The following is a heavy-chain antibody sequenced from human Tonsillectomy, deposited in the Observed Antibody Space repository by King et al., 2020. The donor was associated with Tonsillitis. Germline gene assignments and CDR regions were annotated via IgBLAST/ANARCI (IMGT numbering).Heavy chain of an antibody. CDR2: IIPIFGTA. D-gene: IGHD3-22*01. CDR1: GGTFSSYA. J-gene: IGHJ4*02. V-gene: IGHV1-69*01. CDR3: ARALRTNYYDSSGRGGAFDF. Sequence: QLVQSGAEVKKPGSSVKVSCKASGGTFSSYAISWVRQAPGQGLEWMGGIIPIFGTANYAQKFQGRVTITADESTNTAYMELSSLRSEDTAVYYCARALRTNYYDSSGRGGAFDFWGQGTLVTVSS.